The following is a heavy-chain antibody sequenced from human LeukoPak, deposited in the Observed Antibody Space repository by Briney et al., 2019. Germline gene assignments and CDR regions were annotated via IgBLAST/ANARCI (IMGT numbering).Heavy chain of an antibody. CDR1: GYTFTTYY. V-gene: IGHV1-46*01. Sequence: GASVKVSCKASGYTFTTYYMHWVRQAPGQGLEWMGIITPSGGSTRYAEKFQGRVTMTRDTSTSTVYMELSSLRSEDTAVYYCARVSGSYHYYGMDVWGQGTTVTVSS. D-gene: IGHD1-26*01. CDR2: ITPSGGST. J-gene: IGHJ6*02. CDR3: ARVSGSYHYYGMDV.